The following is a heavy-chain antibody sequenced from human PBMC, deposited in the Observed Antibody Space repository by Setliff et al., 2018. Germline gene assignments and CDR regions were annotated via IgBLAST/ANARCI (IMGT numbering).Heavy chain of an antibody. CDR3: ARPRSGAFDI. D-gene: IGHD3-10*01. Sequence: PSETLSLTCTVSGGSISSSSYYWGWIRQPPGKGLEWIGSIYYGGSTYYNPSLKSRVTISVDTSKNQFSLKLSSVTAADTAVYYCARPRSGAFDIWGQGTMVTVSS. CDR1: GGSISSSSYY. J-gene: IGHJ3*02. V-gene: IGHV4-39*01. CDR2: IYYGGST.